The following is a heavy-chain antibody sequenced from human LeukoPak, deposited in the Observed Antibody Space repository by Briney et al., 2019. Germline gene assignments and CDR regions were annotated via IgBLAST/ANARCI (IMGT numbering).Heavy chain of an antibody. Sequence: SETLSLTCTVSGGSISSSSYYWGWIRQPPGKGLEWIGSLYYSGNIFYTPSFKSRVSISVDTSKNRFSLKLSSVTAADTAVYYCARGYDSSGYPFDYWGQGTLVTVSS. J-gene: IGHJ4*02. CDR3: ARGYDSSGYPFDY. CDR2: LYYSGNI. V-gene: IGHV4-39*02. D-gene: IGHD3-22*01. CDR1: GGSISSSSYY.